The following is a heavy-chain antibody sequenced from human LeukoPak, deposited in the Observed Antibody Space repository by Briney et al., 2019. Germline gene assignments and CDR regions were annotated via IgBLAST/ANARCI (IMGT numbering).Heavy chain of an antibody. CDR3: ARGVIGYPRSYYFDY. CDR2: IYYSGST. D-gene: IGHD6-25*01. CDR1: GGSISSYY. Sequence: SETLSLTCTVSGGSISSYYWSWIRQPPGKGLEWIGYIYYSGSTNYNPSLKSRVTISVDTSKSQFSLKLSSVTAADTAVYYCARGVIGYPRSYYFDYWGQGTLVTVSS. J-gene: IGHJ4*02. V-gene: IGHV4-59*01.